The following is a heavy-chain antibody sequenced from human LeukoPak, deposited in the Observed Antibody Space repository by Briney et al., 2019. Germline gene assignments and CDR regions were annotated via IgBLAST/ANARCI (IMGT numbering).Heavy chain of an antibody. D-gene: IGHD5-18*01. CDR2: IYSGGGK. V-gene: IGHV3-66*01. CDR1: GFTVRNHY. J-gene: IGHJ4*02. Sequence: PGGSLRLSCEASGFTVRNHYMTWVRQAPGKGLEWVSVIYSGGGKSYEDSVKDRFTISRDNSKNTLFLQMNSLRVEDSAVYYCTRVFAYSYGDFDNWGQGTLVAVSS. CDR3: TRVFAYSYGDFDN.